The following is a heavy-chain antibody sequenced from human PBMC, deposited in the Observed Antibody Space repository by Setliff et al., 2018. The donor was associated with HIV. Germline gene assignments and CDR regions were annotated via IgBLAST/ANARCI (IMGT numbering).Heavy chain of an antibody. CDR3: TTWDKGSVWFGELLVSPDVFDI. CDR1: GFSFSTYS. V-gene: IGHV3-23*01. D-gene: IGHD3-10*01. J-gene: IGHJ3*02. CDR2: LSATGVTT. Sequence: GGSLRLSCVASGFSFSTYSMSWVRQGPGKGLEWVSGLSATGVTTHYADSVKGRSTISRDNSKDTLYLQLNSLRAEDTAVYYCTTWDKGSVWFGELLVSPDVFDIWGQGTLVTVSS.